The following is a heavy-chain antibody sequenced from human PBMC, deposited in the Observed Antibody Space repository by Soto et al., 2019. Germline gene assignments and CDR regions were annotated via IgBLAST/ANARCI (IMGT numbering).Heavy chain of an antibody. Sequence: PGGSLRLSCAASGFTFDDYAMHWVRQAPGKGLEWVSGISWNSGSIGYADSVKGRFTISKDNAKNSLYLQMNSLRAEDTALYYFAKAMGTKSSMRLDYWGQGTLVTISS. CDR3: AKAMGTKSSMRLDY. CDR1: GFTFDDYA. D-gene: IGHD2-2*01. V-gene: IGHV3-9*01. CDR2: ISWNSGSI. J-gene: IGHJ4*02.